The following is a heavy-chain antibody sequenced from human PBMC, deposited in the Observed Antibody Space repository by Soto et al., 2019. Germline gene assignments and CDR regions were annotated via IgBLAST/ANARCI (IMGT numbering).Heavy chain of an antibody. CDR2: MSGSDGRT. J-gene: IGHJ4*02. D-gene: IGHD2-2*01. CDR1: GFTFSSFA. V-gene: IGHV3-23*01. Sequence: EVQLLESGGGLVQLGGSLRLSCAASGFTFSSFAMSWVRQAPGKGLEWVSAMSGSDGRTFYADSVKGRFTISRDNSKNTLYLQMNNLRAEDTAVYFCAKESPYCTSSSCRVYYFDYWGQGTLITVSS. CDR3: AKESPYCTSSSCRVYYFDY.